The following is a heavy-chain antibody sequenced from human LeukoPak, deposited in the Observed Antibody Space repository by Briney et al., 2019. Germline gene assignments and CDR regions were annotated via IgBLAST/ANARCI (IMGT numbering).Heavy chain of an antibody. CDR2: VSYSGST. Sequence: KPSETLSLTCTVSGGSISSYYWSWIRQPPGKGLEWIGYVSYSGSTDYNPSLRSRVTMSVDTSKNQFSLKLSSVTAADTAVYYCARRYADYNNYSWFDPWGQGTLVTVSS. V-gene: IGHV4-59*08. CDR3: ARRYADYNNYSWFDP. J-gene: IGHJ5*02. CDR1: GGSISSYY. D-gene: IGHD4-11*01.